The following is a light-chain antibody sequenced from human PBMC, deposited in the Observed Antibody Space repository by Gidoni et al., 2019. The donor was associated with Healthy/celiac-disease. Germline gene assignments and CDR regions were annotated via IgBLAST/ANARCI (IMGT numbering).Light chain of an antibody. J-gene: IGKJ4*01. Sequence: EIVMTQSLATLSVSPGERATLPCRASQSVSSNLAWYQQKPGQAPRLLIYGASTRATGIPARFSGSGSGTEFTLTISSLQSEDFAVYYCQQYNNWPPLTFGEGTKVEIK. V-gene: IGKV3-15*01. CDR1: QSVSSN. CDR3: QQYNNWPPLT. CDR2: GAS.